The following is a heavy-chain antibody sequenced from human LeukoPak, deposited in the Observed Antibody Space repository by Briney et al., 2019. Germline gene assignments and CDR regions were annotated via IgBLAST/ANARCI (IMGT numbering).Heavy chain of an antibody. V-gene: IGHV4-4*07. CDR3: ARVRGIPVGATGVYYYYGMDV. J-gene: IGHJ6*02. D-gene: IGHD1-26*01. CDR2: IYTSGST. CDR1: GGSIGSYY. Sequence: PSETLSLTCTVSGGSIGSYYWSWIRHPAGKGLEWIGRIYTSGSTNYNPSLRSRVTMSVDTSKNQFSLKLSSVTAADTAVYYCARVRGIPVGATGVYYYYGMDVWGQGATVTVSS.